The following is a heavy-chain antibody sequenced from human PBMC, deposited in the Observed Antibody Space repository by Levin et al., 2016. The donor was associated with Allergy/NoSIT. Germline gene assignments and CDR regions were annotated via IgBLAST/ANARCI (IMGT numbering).Heavy chain of an antibody. V-gene: IGHV4-59*01. D-gene: IGHD1-26*01. Sequence: SETLSLTCTVSGGSISGFPWSWIRQPPGKGLEWIGYSQNSGCTNCNPSLESRVTISVDTSKNQFSLKLSSVTAADTAVYYCARVLHIVGAIDYWGQGTLVTVSS. CDR3: ARVLHIVGAIDY. CDR1: GGSISGFP. CDR2: SQNSGCT. J-gene: IGHJ4*02.